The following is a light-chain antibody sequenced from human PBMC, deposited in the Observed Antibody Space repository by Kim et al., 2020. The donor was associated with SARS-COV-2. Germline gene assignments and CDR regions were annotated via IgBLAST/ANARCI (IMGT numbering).Light chain of an antibody. V-gene: IGLV3-21*04. Sequence: PGSAPPDTCNGTGVRLEAVHWYQQQPEPAPVLVIYYYNDRPSGIPARFSGSKSGKTATLTISRVGAGDMADYYCQVWDSSSGPQVFGSGTKVTVL. CDR3: QVWDSSSGPQV. CDR1: GVRLEA. CDR2: YYN. J-gene: IGLJ1*01.